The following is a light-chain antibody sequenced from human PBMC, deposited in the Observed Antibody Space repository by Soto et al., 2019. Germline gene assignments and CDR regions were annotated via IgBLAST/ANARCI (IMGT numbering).Light chain of an antibody. CDR2: LGS. CDR1: QSLLHSNGYNY. V-gene: IGKV2-28*01. CDR3: MQALQTRYT. Sequence: DIVMTQTPLSLPVTPGETASISCRSSQSLLHSNGYNYLDWYLQKPGQSPQLLIYLGSNRASGVPDRFSGSGSGTDFTLKISRVEAEDVGVYYCMQALQTRYTFGQGTKLEIK. J-gene: IGKJ2*01.